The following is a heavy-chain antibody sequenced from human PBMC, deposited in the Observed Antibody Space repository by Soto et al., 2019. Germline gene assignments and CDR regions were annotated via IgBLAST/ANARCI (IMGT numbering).Heavy chain of an antibody. CDR2: ISYDGSNK. Sequence: PGGSLRLSCASSGFTFISYGMHWVRQAPGKGLEWVAVISYDGSNKYYADSVKGRFTISRDNSKNTLYLQMNSLRAEDTAVYYCATLYDFWSGYAPYYYYGMDVWGQGTTVTVSS. D-gene: IGHD3-3*01. V-gene: IGHV3-30*03. CDR1: GFTFISYG. J-gene: IGHJ6*02. CDR3: ATLYDFWSGYAPYYYYGMDV.